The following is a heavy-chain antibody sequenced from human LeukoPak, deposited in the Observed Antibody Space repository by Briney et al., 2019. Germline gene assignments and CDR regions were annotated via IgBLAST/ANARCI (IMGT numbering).Heavy chain of an antibody. V-gene: IGHV3-9*03. CDR2: ISWNSGSI. D-gene: IGHD5-18*01. CDR1: GFTFDDYA. CDR3: AKDEGRYSYGFLDSFDF. J-gene: IGHJ3*01. Sequence: GGSLRLSCAASGFTFDDYAMHWVRQAPGKGLEWVSGISWNSGSIGYADSVKGRFTISRDNAKNSLYLQMNSLRAKDMALYYYAKDEGRYSYGFLDSFDFWGQGTMVTVSS.